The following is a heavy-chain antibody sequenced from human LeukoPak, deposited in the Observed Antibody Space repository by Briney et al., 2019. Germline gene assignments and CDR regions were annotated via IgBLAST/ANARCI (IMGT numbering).Heavy chain of an antibody. J-gene: IGHJ4*02. D-gene: IGHD2-8*01. CDR3: ARYGDCSNSVCYFDY. CDR1: GYTFTGYY. CDR2: INPKSGGT. V-gene: IGHV1-2*02. Sequence: GASVKVSCKASGYTFTGYYIHWVRQAPGQGLEWMGWINPKSGGTKYAREFQGRVTMTSDTSISTAYMELSRLRSDDTAVYHCARYGDCSNSVCYFDYWGQGTLVTVSS.